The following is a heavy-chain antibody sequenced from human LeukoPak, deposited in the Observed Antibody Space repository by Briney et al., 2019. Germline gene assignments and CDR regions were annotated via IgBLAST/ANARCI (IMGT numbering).Heavy chain of an antibody. J-gene: IGHJ5*02. Sequence: SETLSLTCTVSGGSISSSSNYWGWIRQPPGKGLEWIGSIYYSGSTYYNPSLKSRVTISVDTSKNQFSLKLSSVTAADTAVYYCARHVPARVAARWFDPWGQGTLVTVSS. D-gene: IGHD2-15*01. CDR2: IYYSGST. CDR1: GGSISSSSNY. V-gene: IGHV4-39*01. CDR3: ARHVPARVAARWFDP.